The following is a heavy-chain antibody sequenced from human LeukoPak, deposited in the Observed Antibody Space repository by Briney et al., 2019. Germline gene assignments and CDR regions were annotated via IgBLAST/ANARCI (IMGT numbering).Heavy chain of an antibody. D-gene: IGHD6-6*01. CDR3: ARLLFSSSSGYYYYMDV. Sequence: SETLSLTCTVSGGSISSGSYYWGRIRQPPGKGLEWIGSIYYSGSTYYNPSLKSRVTISVDTSKNQFSLKLSSVTAADTAVYYCARLLFSSSSGYYYYMDVWGKGTTVTVSS. CDR2: IYYSGST. CDR1: GGSISSGSYY. V-gene: IGHV4-39*01. J-gene: IGHJ6*03.